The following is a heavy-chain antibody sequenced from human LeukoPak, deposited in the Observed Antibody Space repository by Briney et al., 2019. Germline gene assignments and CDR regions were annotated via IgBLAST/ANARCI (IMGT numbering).Heavy chain of an antibody. J-gene: IGHJ4*02. CDR1: GYSISSGYY. CDR3: ARREGELRYFDWLTPRD. D-gene: IGHD3-9*01. Sequence: SETLSLTCTVSGYSISSGYYWGWIRQPPGKGLEWIGSIYHSGSTYYNPSLKSRVTISVDTSKNQFSLKLSSVTAADTAVYYCARREGELRYFDWLTPRDWGQGTLVTVSS. CDR2: IYHSGST. V-gene: IGHV4-38-2*02.